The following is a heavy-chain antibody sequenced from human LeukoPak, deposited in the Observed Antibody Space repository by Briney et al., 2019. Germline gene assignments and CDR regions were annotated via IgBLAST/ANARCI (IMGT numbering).Heavy chain of an antibody. CDR3: AKVRAPSGWFNSDY. CDR1: GFTFNNFA. V-gene: IGHV3-23*01. CDR2: VSGSGGST. J-gene: IGHJ4*02. D-gene: IGHD6-19*01. Sequence: PGGSLRLSCAGSGFTFNNFAMSWVRQAPGRGPEWVSAVSGSGGSTSYADSVKGQFTISRDNSKNTLFLQMNSLRAEDTAAYYCAKVRAPSGWFNSDYWGQGTLVTVSS.